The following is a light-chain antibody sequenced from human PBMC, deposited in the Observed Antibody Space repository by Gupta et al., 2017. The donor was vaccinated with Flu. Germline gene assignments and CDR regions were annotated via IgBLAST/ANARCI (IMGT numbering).Light chain of an antibody. Sequence: DIQMTQSPSTLSASVGDRVTITCRASQNINSCLAWYQQKPGKAPKLLIYKESSLESGVPSRFSGSGSGTEFTLTISSLQPDEFATYYCQKYNSYPWTFGQGTKVEIK. J-gene: IGKJ1*01. CDR1: QNINSC. CDR2: KES. CDR3: QKYNSYPWT. V-gene: IGKV1-5*03.